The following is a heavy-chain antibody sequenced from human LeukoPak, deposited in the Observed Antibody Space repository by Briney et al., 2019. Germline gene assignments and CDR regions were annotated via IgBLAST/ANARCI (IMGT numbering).Heavy chain of an antibody. Sequence: ASVKVSCKVSGYTLTGLSMHWVRQAPGKGLEWMGGFDPEDGETIYAQKFQGRVTMTEDTSTDTAYMELSSLRSKDTAVYYCATEIQQNLPRYSSSWYYFDYWGQGTLVTVSS. CDR1: GYTLTGLS. V-gene: IGHV1-24*01. J-gene: IGHJ4*02. CDR3: ATEIQQNLPRYSSSWYYFDY. CDR2: FDPEDGET. D-gene: IGHD6-13*01.